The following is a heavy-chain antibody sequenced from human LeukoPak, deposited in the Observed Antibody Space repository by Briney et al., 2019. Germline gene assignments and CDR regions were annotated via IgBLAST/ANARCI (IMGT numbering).Heavy chain of an antibody. CDR1: GFTFDDYA. CDR2: ISWNSGSI. V-gene: IGHV3-9*01. CDR3: AKASGGYYHTNWFDP. Sequence: PGGSLRLSCAASGFTFDDYAMHWVRQAPGKGLEWVSGISWNSGSIGYADSVKGRFTISRDNAKNSLYLQMNSLRAEDTALYYCAKASGGYYHTNWFDPWGQGTLVTVSS. D-gene: IGHD3-22*01. J-gene: IGHJ5*02.